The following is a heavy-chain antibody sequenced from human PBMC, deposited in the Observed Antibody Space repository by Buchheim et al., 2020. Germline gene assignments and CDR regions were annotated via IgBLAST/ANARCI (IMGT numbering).Heavy chain of an antibody. CDR3: ARHIYTLTTSWYFDF. D-gene: IGHD4-17*01. CDR1: GGSISSNSYY. J-gene: IGHJ2*01. V-gene: IGHV4-39*01. CDR2: LSYSGGT. Sequence: QLQLQESGPGLVKPSETLSLTCTVSGGSISSNSYYWGWIRQPPGQGLEWIGSLSYSGGTYYNPSLTSRVTISVETSKPLYSLKLSSVTAADTAVYYCARHIYTLTTSWYFDFWGRGTL.